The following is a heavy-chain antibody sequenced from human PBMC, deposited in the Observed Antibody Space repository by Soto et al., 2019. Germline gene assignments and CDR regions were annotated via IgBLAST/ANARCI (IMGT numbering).Heavy chain of an antibody. V-gene: IGHV1-18*01. D-gene: IGHD3-3*01. CDR2: ISAYNGNT. Sequence: ASVNVSCTASGYTFTSDGVGCVRLAPGQGLEWMGWISAYNGNTNYAQKLQGRVTMTTDTSTSTAYMELRSLRSDDTAVYYCARVRITIFGVVMRPKLDYWGQGTLVTVSS. CDR1: GYTFTSDG. J-gene: IGHJ4*02. CDR3: ARVRITIFGVVMRPKLDY.